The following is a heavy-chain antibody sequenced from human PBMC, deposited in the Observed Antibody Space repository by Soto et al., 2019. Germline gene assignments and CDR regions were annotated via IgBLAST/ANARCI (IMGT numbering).Heavy chain of an antibody. V-gene: IGHV1-3*01. Sequence: GASVKVSCKASGYTFTSYAMHWVRQAPGQGLEWMGWINAGNGNTKYSQKFQGRVTITRDTSASTAYMELSSLRSEDMAVYYCARPRTTLRFLEWLLYTDAFDIWGQGTMVTVSS. CDR3: ARPRTTLRFLEWLLYTDAFDI. J-gene: IGHJ3*02. CDR1: GYTFTSYA. CDR2: INAGNGNT. D-gene: IGHD3-3*01.